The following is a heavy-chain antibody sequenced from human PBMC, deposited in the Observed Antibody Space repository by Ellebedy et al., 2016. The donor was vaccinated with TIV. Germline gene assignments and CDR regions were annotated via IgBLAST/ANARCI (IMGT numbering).Heavy chain of an antibody. J-gene: IGHJ3*02. CDR1: GFSFRSYW. CDR2: INQLGSQS. CDR3: ATDGGYGDYLSPSHAFAI. V-gene: IGHV3-7*01. D-gene: IGHD4-17*01. Sequence: GESLKISCAASGFSFRSYWMSWVRQAPGKGLEWVANINQLGSQSYYVDSVKGRFTISRDNAKNSLFLQMNTLRAEDTAIYYCATDGGYGDYLSPSHAFAIWGQGTMVTVSS.